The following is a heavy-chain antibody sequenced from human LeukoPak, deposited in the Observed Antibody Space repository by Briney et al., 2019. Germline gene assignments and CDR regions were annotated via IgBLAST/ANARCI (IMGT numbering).Heavy chain of an antibody. CDR3: ARVGSSGEFDL. D-gene: IGHD6-13*01. Sequence: GALVRVSCKSSGYTLSDYGFTWVRQAPGQGLEWMGWISGFNGKTNYAVRVQASLTLTTDTSTNTTTLDLRGLRPDDTAMYYCARVGSSGEFDLWGQGTLLTVSS. CDR1: GYTLSDYG. V-gene: IGHV1-18*01. J-gene: IGHJ5*02. CDR2: ISGFNGKT.